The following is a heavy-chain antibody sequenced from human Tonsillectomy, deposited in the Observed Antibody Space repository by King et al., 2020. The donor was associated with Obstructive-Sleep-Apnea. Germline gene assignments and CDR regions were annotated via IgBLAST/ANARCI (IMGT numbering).Heavy chain of an antibody. D-gene: IGHD3-22*01. V-gene: IGHV3-30-3*01. Sequence: VQLVESGGGVVQPGRSLRLSCAASEFTFSSYAMHWVRQAPGKGLEWVAVISYDGSNKYYAESVRGRFTISRDNSKSTLYLQMSSLRAEDTAVYYCARDRFAGGESMIIVLIKGVDYWGQGSLVTVSS. CDR1: EFTFSSYA. CDR2: ISYDGSNK. J-gene: IGHJ4*02. CDR3: ARDRFAGGESMIIVLIKGVDY.